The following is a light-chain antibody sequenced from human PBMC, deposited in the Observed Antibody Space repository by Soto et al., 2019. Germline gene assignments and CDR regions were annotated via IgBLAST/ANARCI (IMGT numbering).Light chain of an antibody. V-gene: IGKV3-11*01. Sequence: EIVLTQSPATLSLSPGERATLSCRASQSVSSYLVWYQQKPGQAPRLLIYDASNRATGIPARFSGSGSGIDFTLTISSLEPEDVAVYYCQQRSNWPPITFGRGTRLEIK. CDR1: QSVSSY. CDR2: DAS. J-gene: IGKJ5*01. CDR3: QQRSNWPPIT.